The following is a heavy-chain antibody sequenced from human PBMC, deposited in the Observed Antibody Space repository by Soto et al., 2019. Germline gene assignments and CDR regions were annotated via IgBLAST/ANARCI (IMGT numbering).Heavy chain of an antibody. Sequence: SATLSLTCTVSGDSLTGSEWRWIRQPPGKTLEWIGYIYRTGSTTYNPSLKSRVSISVYTSKNQFSLRLTSVIAADTAVYYCASDFPDADWSLARRDDCGQGILVTGSS. CDR2: IYRTGST. CDR1: GDSLTGSE. V-gene: IGHV4-59*13. J-gene: IGHJ4*02. D-gene: IGHD3-3*01. CDR3: ASDFPDADWSLARRDD.